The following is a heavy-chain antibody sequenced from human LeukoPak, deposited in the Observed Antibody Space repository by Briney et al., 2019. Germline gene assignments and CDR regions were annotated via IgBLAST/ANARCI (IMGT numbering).Heavy chain of an antibody. D-gene: IGHD4-17*01. V-gene: IGHV3-23*01. CDR2: ISGSGGST. Sequence: PGGSLRLSCAASGFTFSSYAMSWVRQAPGKGLEWVSAISGSGGSTYYADSVKGRFTISRDNSKNTLYLQMNSLRAEDTAVYYCAKSHLDYGHYVSYYYGMDVWGQGTTVTVSS. J-gene: IGHJ6*02. CDR1: GFTFSSYA. CDR3: AKSHLDYGHYVSYYYGMDV.